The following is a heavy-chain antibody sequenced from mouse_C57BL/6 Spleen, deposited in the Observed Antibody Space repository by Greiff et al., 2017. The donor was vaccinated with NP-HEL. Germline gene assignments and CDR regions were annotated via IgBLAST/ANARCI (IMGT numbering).Heavy chain of an antibody. Sequence: QVQLKQSGAELVRPGASVTLSCKASGYTFTDYEMHWVKQTPVHGLEWIGAIDPETGGTAYTQKFKGKAILTADKSSSTAYMELRSLTSEDSAVYYCNARAPFAYWGQGTLVTVSA. D-gene: IGHD3-1*01. CDR1: GYTFTDYE. J-gene: IGHJ3*01. CDR2: IDPETGGT. CDR3: NARAPFAY. V-gene: IGHV1-15*01.